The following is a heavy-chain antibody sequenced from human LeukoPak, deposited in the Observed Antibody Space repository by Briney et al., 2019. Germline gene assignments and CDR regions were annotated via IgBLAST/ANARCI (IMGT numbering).Heavy chain of an antibody. J-gene: IGHJ4*02. CDR1: GYSIRSGFY. CDR2: IYHSGIT. D-gene: IGHD3-22*01. CDR3: ARGMGQYYYDSSGSSFDY. V-gene: IGHV4-38-2*02. Sequence: PSETLSLTCTVSGYSIRSGFYWGWIRQPPGNGLEWIGNIYHSGITYYTPSLKSRVTISVDTSKNQFSLKLSSVTAADTAVYYCARGMGQYYYDSSGSSFDYWGQGTLVTVSS.